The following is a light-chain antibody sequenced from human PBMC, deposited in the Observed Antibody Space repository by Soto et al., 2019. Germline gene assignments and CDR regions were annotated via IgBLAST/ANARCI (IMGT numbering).Light chain of an antibody. J-gene: IGLJ1*01. Sequence: QSVLTQTPSVSGTPGQRVTISCSGSSSNVGGNTVTWYQQLPGTAPKLLIYSNSLRPSGIPDRISGSKSGTSASLAISGLQSEDEADYHCSSWDDTLNGYVFGTGTKVTVL. CDR3: SSWDDTLNGYV. V-gene: IGLV1-44*01. CDR2: SNS. CDR1: SSNVGGNT.